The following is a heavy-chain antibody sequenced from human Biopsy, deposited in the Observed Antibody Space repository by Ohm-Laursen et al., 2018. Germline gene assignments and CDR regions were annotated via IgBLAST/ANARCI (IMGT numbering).Heavy chain of an antibody. CDR1: GDSIRRYY. Sequence: TLSLTCTFSGDSIRRYYWRWIRQPPAKGLEWIGHVYYTGRTDYNPSLQSRVPISVDTSKNHFSLRLRSVTPADTAIYYCARDRGYYSDRTVPGYFDLWGRGTLVTVSS. CDR3: ARDRGYYSDRTVPGYFDL. V-gene: IGHV4-59*01. CDR2: VYYTGRT. J-gene: IGHJ2*01. D-gene: IGHD3-22*01.